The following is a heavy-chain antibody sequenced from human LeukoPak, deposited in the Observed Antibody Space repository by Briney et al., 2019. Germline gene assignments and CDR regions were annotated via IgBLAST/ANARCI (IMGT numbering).Heavy chain of an antibody. Sequence: GGSLRLSCAASGLTFSAYWMSWVRQAPGKGLEWVANIKQDGSEKYYVDSVKGRFAISRDNAKNSPYLQMNSLRAEDTAVYYCARGRYFDWPTVAAFDIWGQGTMVTVSS. D-gene: IGHD3-9*01. CDR1: GLTFSAYW. CDR3: ARGRYFDWPTVAAFDI. V-gene: IGHV3-7*01. J-gene: IGHJ3*02. CDR2: IKQDGSEK.